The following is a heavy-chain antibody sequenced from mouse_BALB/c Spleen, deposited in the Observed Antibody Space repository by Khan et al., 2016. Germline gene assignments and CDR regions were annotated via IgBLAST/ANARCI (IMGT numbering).Heavy chain of an antibody. Sequence: EVKLLESGGGLVQPGGSLKLSCAASGFDFSRYWMNWVRQAPGKGLEWIGEINPDSSTINYTPSLKDKFIISRDNAKNTLYLQMRKVRSEQIALSYCATLYYCGGVDYWGQVTTLTVAS. CDR1: GFDFSRYW. V-gene: IGHV4-1*02. CDR3: ATLYYCGGVDY. CDR2: INPDSSTI. J-gene: IGHJ2*01. D-gene: IGHD1-1*02.